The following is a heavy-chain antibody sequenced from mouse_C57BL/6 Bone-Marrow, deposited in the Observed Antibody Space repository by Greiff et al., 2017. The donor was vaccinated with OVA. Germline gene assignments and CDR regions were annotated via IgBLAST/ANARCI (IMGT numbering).Heavy chain of an antibody. V-gene: IGHV14-4*01. J-gene: IGHJ2*01. CDR2: IDPENGDT. Sequence: DVQLQESGAELVRPGASVKLSCTASGFNIKDDYMHWVKQRPEQGLEWIGWIDPENGDTEYASKFQGKATITADTSSNTAYLQLSSLTSEDTAVYYCTFITTSDYWGQGTTLTVSS. D-gene: IGHD1-1*01. CDR3: TFITTSDY. CDR1: GFNIKDDY.